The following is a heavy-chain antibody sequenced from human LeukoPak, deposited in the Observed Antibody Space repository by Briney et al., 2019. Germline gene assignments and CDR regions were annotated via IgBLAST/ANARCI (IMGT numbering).Heavy chain of an antibody. D-gene: IGHD6-19*01. CDR3: ARGLAVAAYFDY. J-gene: IGHJ4*02. Sequence: SETLSLTCTVSGGSISSSSYYCGWIRQPPGKGLEWIGSIYYSGSTYYNPSLKSRVTISVDTSKNQFSLKLSSVTAADTAVYYCARGLAVAAYFDYWGQGTLVTVSS. CDR2: IYYSGST. V-gene: IGHV4-39*07. CDR1: GGSISSSSYY.